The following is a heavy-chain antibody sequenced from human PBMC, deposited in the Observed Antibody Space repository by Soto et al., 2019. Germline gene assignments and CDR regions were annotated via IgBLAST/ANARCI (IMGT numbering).Heavy chain of an antibody. V-gene: IGHV3-23*01. CDR2: ISGSGGST. Sequence: GGSLRLSCAASGFTFSSYAMSWVRQAPGKGLEWVSAISGSGGSTYYADSVKGRFTISRDNSKNTLYLQMNSLRAEDTAVYYCAKVSGRSGYKGGNYFDYWGQGTLVTVSS. D-gene: IGHD3-3*01. CDR3: AKVSGRSGYKGGNYFDY. CDR1: GFTFSSYA. J-gene: IGHJ4*02.